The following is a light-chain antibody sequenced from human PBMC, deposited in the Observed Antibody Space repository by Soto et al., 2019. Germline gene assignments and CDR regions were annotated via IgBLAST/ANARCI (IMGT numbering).Light chain of an antibody. Sequence: EIGLTQSPGPLSLSAGERATLSCRASQTVSSNYFAWFQQKPGQGPRLLIYGTFTRAPGIPDRFSGSGSGTDFTLTISRLEPEDLAVYYCQQYSNSLPNTVGQGTKLVIK. V-gene: IGKV3-20*01. J-gene: IGKJ2*01. CDR3: QQYSNSLPNT. CDR2: GTF. CDR1: QTVSSNY.